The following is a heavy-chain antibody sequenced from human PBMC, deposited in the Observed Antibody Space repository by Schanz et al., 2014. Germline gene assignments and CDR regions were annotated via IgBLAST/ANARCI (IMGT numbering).Heavy chain of an antibody. D-gene: IGHD2-21*02. V-gene: IGHV3-64D*06. CDR2: ITRSGGGT. CDR1: GFTFSSYA. J-gene: IGHJ1*01. Sequence: EVQLLDSGGGLVQPGGSLRLSCSASGFTFSSYAMHWVRQASGKGLEYVSAITRSGGGTYYSDSVKGRFTISRDNSKNTLYLQMSSLRHEDSAVYDCVKDAYCADDCFTAEYFQHWGQGTLVTVSS. CDR3: VKDAYCADDCFTAEYFQH.